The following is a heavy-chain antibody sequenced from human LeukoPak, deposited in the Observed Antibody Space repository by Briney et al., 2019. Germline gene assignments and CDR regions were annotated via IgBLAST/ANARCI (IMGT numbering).Heavy chain of an antibody. D-gene: IGHD6-19*01. J-gene: IGHJ5*02. CDR2: IIPTFGIA. V-gene: IGHV1-69*04. CDR3: ARDGVRLLGAVAGNWFDP. Sequence: SVKVSCKASGGTFSSYAISWVRQAPGQGLEWMGRIIPTFGIANYAQKFQGRVTITADKSTSTAYMELSSLRSEDTAVYYCARDGVRLLGAVAGNWFDPWGQGTLVTVSS. CDR1: GGTFSSYA.